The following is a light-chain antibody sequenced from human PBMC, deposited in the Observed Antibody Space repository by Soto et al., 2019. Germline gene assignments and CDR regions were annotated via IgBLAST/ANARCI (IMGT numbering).Light chain of an antibody. Sequence: QSVLTQPASVSESPGQSITFSCTGTSSDVGSHNLVSWYQQYSDKAPKLIIFEASKRPSGVSNRFSGSKSGSTASLTISGLQAEDEADYYCCSNADSSTYVFGTGTKVTVL. J-gene: IGLJ1*01. CDR2: EAS. CDR1: SSDVGSHNL. V-gene: IGLV2-23*01. CDR3: CSNADSSTYV.